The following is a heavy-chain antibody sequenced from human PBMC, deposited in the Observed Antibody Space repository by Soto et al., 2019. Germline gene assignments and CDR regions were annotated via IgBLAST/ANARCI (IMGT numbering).Heavy chain of an antibody. J-gene: IGHJ4*02. CDR3: ASAESGLRYFAYYYFDY. CDR1: GGTFSSCA. Sequence: ASVKVSCKASGGTFSSCAISWVRQAPGQGLKWMGGIIPIFGTANYAQKFQGRVTITADESTSTAYMELSSLRSEDTAVYYCASAESGLRYFAYYYFDYWGQGTLVTVSS. CDR2: IIPIFGTA. D-gene: IGHD3-9*01. V-gene: IGHV1-69*13.